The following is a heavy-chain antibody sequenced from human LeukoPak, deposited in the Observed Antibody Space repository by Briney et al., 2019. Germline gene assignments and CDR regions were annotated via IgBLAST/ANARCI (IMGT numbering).Heavy chain of an antibody. CDR3: AKGRYYGSGNSFAYFQH. CDR1: RFTFGSFG. CDR2: ISYDGSNK. D-gene: IGHD3-10*01. V-gene: IGHV3-30*18. Sequence: GGSLRLSCAASRFTFGSFGMHWVRQAPGKGPEWVAVISYDGSNKYYADSVKGRFTISRDNSKNTLYLQMNSLRAEDTAVYYCAKGRYYGSGNSFAYFQHWGQGTLVTVSS. J-gene: IGHJ1*01.